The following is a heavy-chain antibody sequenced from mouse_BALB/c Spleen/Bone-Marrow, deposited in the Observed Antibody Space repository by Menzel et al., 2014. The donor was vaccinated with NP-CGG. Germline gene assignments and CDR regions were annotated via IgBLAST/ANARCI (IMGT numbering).Heavy chain of an antibody. D-gene: IGHD3-1*01. V-gene: IGHV1S22*01. Sequence: GSELARPGASVKLSCKASGYTFTSYWMHWVKQRHGQGLEWIGNIYPGSGSTNYDEKFKSKGTLTVDTSSSTAYMHLSSLTSEDSAVYYCTRSGDEDYFDYWGQGTTLTVSS. CDR1: GYTFTSYW. CDR3: TRSGDEDYFDY. J-gene: IGHJ2*01. CDR2: IYPGSGST.